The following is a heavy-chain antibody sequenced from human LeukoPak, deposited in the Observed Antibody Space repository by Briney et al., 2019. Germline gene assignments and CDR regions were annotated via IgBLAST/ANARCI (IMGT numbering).Heavy chain of an antibody. D-gene: IGHD3-9*01. CDR2: IYYSGST. J-gene: IGHJ4*02. CDR3: ARHKRYFDWSEFDY. V-gene: IGHV4-59*08. Sequence: SETLSLTCTVSGGSISGYYWSWIRQPPGKGLEWIGYIYYSGSTNYNPSLKSRVTISVDTSKNQFSLKLSSVTAADTAVYYCARHKRYFDWSEFDYWGQGTLVTVSS. CDR1: GGSISGYY.